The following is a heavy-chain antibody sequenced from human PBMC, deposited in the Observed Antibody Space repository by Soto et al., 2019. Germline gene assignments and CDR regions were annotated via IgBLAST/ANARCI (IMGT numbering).Heavy chain of an antibody. CDR1: DGSMKSYY. CDR2: IYYSGST. D-gene: IGHD3-10*01. V-gene: IGHV4-59*08. J-gene: IGHJ4*02. Sequence: PSETLALTSTASDGSMKSYYWSWIRQPPGKGLEWIGYIYYSGSTNYNPSLKSRVTISVDTSKNQFSLKLSSVTAADTAVYYCASSEGIHTNVDYWGQGTLVTVSS. CDR3: ASSEGIHTNVDY.